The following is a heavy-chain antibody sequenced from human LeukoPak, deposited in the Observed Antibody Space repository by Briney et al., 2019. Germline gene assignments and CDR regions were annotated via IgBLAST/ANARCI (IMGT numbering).Heavy chain of an antibody. J-gene: IGHJ4*02. CDR3: TRHGETAAAGTN. CDR2: IRSKANSYAT. V-gene: IGHV3-73*01. CDR1: GFTFSDHL. Sequence: GGSLRLPCAASGFTFSDHLMDWVRQASGKGLEWVGRIRSKANSYATAYAASVKGRFTISRDDSKNTAYLQMNSLKTEDTAVYYCTRHGETAAAGTNWGQGTLVTVSS. D-gene: IGHD6-13*01.